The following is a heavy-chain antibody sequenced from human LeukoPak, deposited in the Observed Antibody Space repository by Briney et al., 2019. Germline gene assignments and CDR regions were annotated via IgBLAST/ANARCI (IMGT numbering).Heavy chain of an antibody. CDR1: GYTFTSYD. J-gene: IGHJ5*02. CDR2: MNPNSGNT. V-gene: IGHV1-8*01. CDR3: ARGEWQWLVEGGGWFDP. D-gene: IGHD6-19*01. Sequence: ASVKVSCKASGYTFTSYDINWVRQATGQGLEWMGWMNPNSGNTGYAQKFQGRVTMTRNTSISTAYMELSSLRSEDTAVYYCARGEWQWLVEGGGWFDPWGQGTLVTVSS.